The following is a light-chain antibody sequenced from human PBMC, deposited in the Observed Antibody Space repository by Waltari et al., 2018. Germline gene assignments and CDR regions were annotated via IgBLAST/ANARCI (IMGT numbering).Light chain of an antibody. CDR2: DVS. J-gene: IGLJ3*02. Sequence: QSVLTQPASVSGSPGQSITISCTGTSSDVGGYNYVSWYQQHPGKVPKLLIFDVSNRPSGVSNRFSGSKSGNTASLTISGLQAEDESDYYCCSFTSRSTWVFGGGTKLTVL. V-gene: IGLV2-14*01. CDR3: CSFTSRSTWV. CDR1: SSDVGGYNY.